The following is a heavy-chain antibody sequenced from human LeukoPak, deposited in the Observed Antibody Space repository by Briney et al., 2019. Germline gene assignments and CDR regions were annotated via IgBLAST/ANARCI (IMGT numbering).Heavy chain of an antibody. D-gene: IGHD2-2*01. CDR3: ARDHCSSTSCYLYYGMDV. Sequence: ASVKVSCKASGYTFTGYYMHWVRQAPGQGLEWMGWISAYNSNTNYAQKLQGRVTMTTDTSTSTAYMELRSLRSDDTAVYYCARDHCSSTSCYLYYGMDVWGQGTTVTVSS. CDR2: ISAYNSNT. V-gene: IGHV1-18*04. CDR1: GYTFTGYY. J-gene: IGHJ6*02.